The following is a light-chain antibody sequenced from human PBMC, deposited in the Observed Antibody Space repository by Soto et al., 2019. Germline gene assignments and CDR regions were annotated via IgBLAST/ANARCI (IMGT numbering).Light chain of an antibody. CDR3: QQRYNWPIT. Sequence: EIVMTQSPATLSVSPGERATLSCRAGQSVSSNLAWYQQRPGQAPRLLIYGASTRATGIPARFSGSGSGTEFTLTISSLQSEDFAVYYCQQRYNWPITFGQGTRLEIK. CDR1: QSVSSN. J-gene: IGKJ5*01. CDR2: GAS. V-gene: IGKV3-15*01.